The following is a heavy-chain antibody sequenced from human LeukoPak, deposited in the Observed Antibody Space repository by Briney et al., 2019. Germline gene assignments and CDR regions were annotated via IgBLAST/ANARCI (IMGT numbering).Heavy chain of an antibody. CDR1: GFSLSPSGVG. J-gene: IGHJ4*02. CDR3: ARRQGCGGDCYPGYYYDY. V-gene: IGHV2-5*01. D-gene: IGHD2-21*02. CDR2: IYWNDDK. Sequence: ESGPTLVNPTQTLTLTCTFSGFSLSPSGVGVGWIRQPPGKALEWLALIYWNDDKRYSPSLKSRLTITKDTSKNQMVLTMTNMDPVDTATYYCARRQGCGGDCYPGYYYDYWGQGTLVTVSS.